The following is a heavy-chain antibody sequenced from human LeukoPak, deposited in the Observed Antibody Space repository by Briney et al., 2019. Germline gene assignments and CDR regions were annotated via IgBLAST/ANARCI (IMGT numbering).Heavy chain of an antibody. D-gene: IGHD3-10*01. Sequence: QSGGSLRLSCAASGYSFSSYWMSWVRQAPGKGLEWVANIKEDGSERYYVDSVKGRFTISRDNAKNSLCLQMNSLRAEDTAVYYCTRCPMVRGVFFDFWGQGTLVSVSS. CDR3: TRCPMVRGVFFDF. CDR2: IKEDGSER. V-gene: IGHV3-7*03. CDR1: GYSFSSYW. J-gene: IGHJ4*02.